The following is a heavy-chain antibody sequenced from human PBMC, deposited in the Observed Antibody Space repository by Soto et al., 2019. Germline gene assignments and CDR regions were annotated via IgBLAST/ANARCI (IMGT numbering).Heavy chain of an antibody. J-gene: IGHJ4*02. CDR2: IKQDGSEK. CDR3: ARDLSGYSYGDY. V-gene: IGHV3-7*05. Sequence: PGGSLRLSCAASGFTFSSYWVSWVRQAPGKGLEWVANIKQDGSEKYYVDSVKGRFTISRDNAKNSLYLQMNSLRAEDTVVYYCARDLSGYSYGDYWGQGTLVTVSS. D-gene: IGHD5-18*01. CDR1: GFTFSSYW.